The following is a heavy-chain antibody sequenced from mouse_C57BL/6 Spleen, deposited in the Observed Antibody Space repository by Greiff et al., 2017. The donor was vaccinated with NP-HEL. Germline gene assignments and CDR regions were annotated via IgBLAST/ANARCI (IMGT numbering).Heavy chain of an antibody. D-gene: IGHD3-2*02. CDR1: GYTFTSYW. V-gene: IGHV1-69*01. J-gene: IGHJ4*01. CDR2: IDPSDSYT. Sequence: QVQLKQPGAELVMPGASVKLSCKASGYTFTSYWMHWVKQRPGQGLEWIGEIDPSDSYTNYNQKFKGKSTLTVDKSSSTAYMQLSSLTSEDSAVYYCARRLHYYAMDYWGQGTSVTVSS. CDR3: ARRLHYYAMDY.